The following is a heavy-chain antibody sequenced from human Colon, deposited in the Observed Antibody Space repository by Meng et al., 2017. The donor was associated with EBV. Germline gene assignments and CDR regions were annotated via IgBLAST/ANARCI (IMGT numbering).Heavy chain of an antibody. Sequence: APLPQAGAGLLKPSEPLSLTCAVYGGSFSGYYWSWIRQPPEKGLEWIGEINHSGSTNYNPSLKSRVTISVDTSKKQFSLKLSSVTAADTAVYYCARGPGGSYYLYYFDYWGQGTLVTVSS. CDR3: ARGPGGSYYLYYFDY. D-gene: IGHD1-26*01. J-gene: IGHJ4*02. V-gene: IGHV4-34*01. CDR2: INHSGST. CDR1: GGSFSGYY.